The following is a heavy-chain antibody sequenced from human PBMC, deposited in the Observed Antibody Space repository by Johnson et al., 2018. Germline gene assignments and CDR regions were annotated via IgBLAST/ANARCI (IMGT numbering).Heavy chain of an antibody. V-gene: IGHV3-74*01. D-gene: IGHD6-19*01. J-gene: IGHJ3*02. CDR2: INSDGSST. CDR3: AKVLRPMPVAGTDAFDI. Sequence: VQLQESGGGVVQPGGSLRLSCAASGFTFSSYWLHWVRQAPGKGLVWVSRINSDGSSTSYADSVKGRFTISRDNAKNSLYLQMNSLRTGNTAWYYCAKVLRPMPVAGTDAFDIWGQGTMVTVSS. CDR1: GFTFSSYW.